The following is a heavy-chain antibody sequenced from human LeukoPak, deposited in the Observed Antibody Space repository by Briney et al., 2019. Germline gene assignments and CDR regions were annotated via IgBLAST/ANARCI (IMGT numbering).Heavy chain of an antibody. Sequence: ASVKVSCKASGYTFTSYHMHWVRQAPGQGLEIMGIINPSGGSTTYAQKFQGRVTMTRDTSTSTVYMELSSLRSEDTAVYYCAKLAAAGTAHYYFDYWGQGTLVTVSS. V-gene: IGHV1-46*01. D-gene: IGHD6-13*01. CDR2: INPSGGST. CDR1: GYTFTSYH. CDR3: AKLAAAGTAHYYFDY. J-gene: IGHJ4*02.